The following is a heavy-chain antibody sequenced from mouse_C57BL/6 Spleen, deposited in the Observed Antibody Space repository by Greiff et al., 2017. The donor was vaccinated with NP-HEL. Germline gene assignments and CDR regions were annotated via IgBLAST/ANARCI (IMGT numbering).Heavy chain of an antibody. CDR1: GYAFSSSW. J-gene: IGHJ2*01. V-gene: IGHV1-82*01. CDR2: IYPGDGDT. CDR3: ARGTGTVDY. D-gene: IGHD4-1*01. Sequence: VMLVESGPELVKPGASVKISCKASGYAFSSSWLNWVKQRPGKGLEWIGRIYPGDGDTNYNGKFKGKATLTADKSSSTAYMQLSSLTSEDSAVYFCARGTGTVDYWGQGTTLTVSS.